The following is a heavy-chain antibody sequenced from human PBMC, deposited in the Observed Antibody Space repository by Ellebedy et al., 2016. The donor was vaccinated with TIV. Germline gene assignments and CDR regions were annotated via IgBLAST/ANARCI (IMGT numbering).Heavy chain of an antibody. J-gene: IGHJ4*02. D-gene: IGHD1-1*01. CDR3: ARLYPNWNLYYFDY. Sequence: SETLSLTCTVSGGSISSSSYYWGWIRQPPGKGLEWIGSIYYSGSTYYNPSLKSLVTISVDTSKNQFSLKLSSVTAADTAVYYCARLYPNWNLYYFDYWGQGTLVTVSS. V-gene: IGHV4-39*01. CDR1: GGSISSSSYY. CDR2: IYYSGST.